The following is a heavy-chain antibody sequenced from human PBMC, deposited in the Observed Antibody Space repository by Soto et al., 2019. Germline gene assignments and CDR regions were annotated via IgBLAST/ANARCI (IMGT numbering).Heavy chain of an antibody. J-gene: IGHJ4*02. CDR2: IIPIFGTA. D-gene: IGHD1-20*01. CDR1: GGTFSSYA. CDR3: ARDRSGNWNASPSIDY. V-gene: IGHV1-69*12. Sequence: QVQLVQSGAEVKKPGSSVKVSCKASGGTFSSYAISWVRQAPGQGLEWMGGIIPIFGTANYAQKFQGRVTITADESTSTAYMELSSLRSEDTAVYYCARDRSGNWNASPSIDYWGQGTLVTVSS.